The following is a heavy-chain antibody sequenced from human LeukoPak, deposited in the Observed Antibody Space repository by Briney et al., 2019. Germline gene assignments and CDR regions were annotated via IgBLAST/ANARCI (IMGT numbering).Heavy chain of an antibody. Sequence: GGSLRLSCAASGLTISSNYMTWVRQAQGTGLEWVSLIYSGEVTFYADSVKGRFTISRDTSRNTLYLQMNRLRTADTAVYYCARISGGSFDIWGQGTTVTV. CDR2: IYSGEVT. D-gene: IGHD3-10*01. V-gene: IGHV3-53*01. CDR1: GLTISSNY. CDR3: ARISGGSFDI. J-gene: IGHJ3*02.